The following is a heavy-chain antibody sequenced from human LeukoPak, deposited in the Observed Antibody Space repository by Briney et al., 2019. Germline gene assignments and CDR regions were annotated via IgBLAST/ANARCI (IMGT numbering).Heavy chain of an antibody. J-gene: IGHJ4*02. CDR2: IWPDGSNK. Sequence: GGSLRLSCAASGSTFSSYGMHWVRQAPGKGLEWVAAIWPDGSNKYYANSVKGRFTISRDNSKNTLYLQMNSLRGDDTAIYYCARELAAWGQGTLVTVSS. CDR3: ARELAA. D-gene: IGHD6-13*01. CDR1: GSTFSSYG. V-gene: IGHV3-33*08.